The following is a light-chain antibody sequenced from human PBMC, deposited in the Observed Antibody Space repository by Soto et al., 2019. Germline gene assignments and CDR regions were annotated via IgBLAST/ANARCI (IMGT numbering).Light chain of an antibody. CDR3: QQRSSWPRIT. Sequence: EIVLTQSPATLSLSPGERATLSCRASRSVSSYLAWYQQKPGQAPRLLIYDASNRATGIPARFSGSGSGTDFTLTISSLEPEDFAVYYCQQRSSWPRITFGQGTRLEIK. J-gene: IGKJ5*01. CDR1: RSVSSY. V-gene: IGKV3-11*01. CDR2: DAS.